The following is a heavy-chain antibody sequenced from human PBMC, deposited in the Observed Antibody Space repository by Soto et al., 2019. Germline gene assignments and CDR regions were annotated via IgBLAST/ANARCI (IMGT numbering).Heavy chain of an antibody. Sequence: SXKVSFKASGYTXTSYAMNLVRQAPGQSLEWMGWINAGNGNTKYSKKFQGRVTITRDTSARTAYMELRSLRSEDTSVYYCARMYYDILTGYTAGGYYFDYWGQGTLGTVSS. CDR3: ARMYYDILTGYTAGGYYFDY. D-gene: IGHD3-9*01. CDR2: INAGNGNT. J-gene: IGHJ4*02. CDR1: GYTXTSYA. V-gene: IGHV1-3*01.